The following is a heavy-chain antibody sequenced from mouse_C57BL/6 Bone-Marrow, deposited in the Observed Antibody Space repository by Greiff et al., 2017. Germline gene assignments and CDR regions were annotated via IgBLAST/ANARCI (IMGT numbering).Heavy chain of an antibody. CDR1: GYAFSSSW. V-gene: IGHV1-82*01. J-gene: IGHJ1*03. CDR3: ARERFITTVVEGTFDV. CDR2: IYPGDGDT. D-gene: IGHD1-1*01. Sequence: QVTLKVSGPELVKPGASVKISCKASGYAFSSSWMNWVKQRPGKGLEWIGRIYPGDGDTNYNGKFKGKATLTADKSSSTAYMQLSSLTSEDSAVYFCARERFITTVVEGTFDVWGTGTTVTVSS.